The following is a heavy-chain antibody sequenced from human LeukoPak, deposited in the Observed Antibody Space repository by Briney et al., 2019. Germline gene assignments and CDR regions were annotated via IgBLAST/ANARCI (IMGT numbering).Heavy chain of an antibody. Sequence: PSGTLSLTCAVSGGSISSSNWWTWVRPPPGKGLGWIGEVYHSGSTNYNPSLKSRVTLSVDKSKNQFSLKLTSVTAADTAVYYWARDRGRYFDLWGRGTLVTVSS. CDR3: ARDRGRYFDL. CDR2: VYHSGST. J-gene: IGHJ2*01. CDR1: GGSISSSNW. V-gene: IGHV4-4*02.